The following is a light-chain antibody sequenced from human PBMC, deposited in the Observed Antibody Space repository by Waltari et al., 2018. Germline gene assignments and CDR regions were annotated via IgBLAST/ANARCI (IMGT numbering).Light chain of an antibody. CDR2: DVS. CDR1: SGAVCVYNY. V-gene: IGLV2-14*03. CDR3: NSYTGSSSWV. Sequence: QSALTQPASLSGSPGQSITISCTGTSGAVCVYNYVSWYQQHPGKAPRLIIYDVSERPSGVSNRVSGSKYGNTASLTISGLQAEDEADYYCNSYTGSSSWVFGGGTKLTVL. J-gene: IGLJ3*02.